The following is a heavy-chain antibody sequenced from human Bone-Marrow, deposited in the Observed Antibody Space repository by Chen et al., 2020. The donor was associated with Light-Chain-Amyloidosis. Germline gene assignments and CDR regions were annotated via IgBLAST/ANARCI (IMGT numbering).Heavy chain of an antibody. CDR1: GYTFPNYW. J-gene: IGHJ4*02. Sequence: EVQLEQSGPEVKKPGESLKISCKGSGYTFPNYWIGWVRQMPGKGLEWMGVIYPDDSDARYSPSFEGQVTISADKSITTAYLQWRSLKASDTAMYYCASRRDGYSFDYWGQGTLVTVSS. CDR3: ASRRDGYSFDY. CDR2: IYPDDSDA. D-gene: IGHD5-12*01. V-gene: IGHV5-51*01.